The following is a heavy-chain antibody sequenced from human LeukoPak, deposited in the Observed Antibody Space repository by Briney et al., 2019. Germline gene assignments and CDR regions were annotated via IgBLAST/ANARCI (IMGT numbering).Heavy chain of an antibody. J-gene: IGHJ5*02. V-gene: IGHV4-39*07. CDR1: GVSISSSSYY. D-gene: IGHD3-3*01. CDR3: ARDPGTYYDFWSGYTSGFDP. Sequence: SETLSLTCTVSGVSISSSSYYWGWIRQPPGKGLEWIGSIYYSGSTYYNPSLKSRVTISVDTSKNQFSLKLSSVTAADTAVYYCARDPGTYYDFWSGYTSGFDPWGQGTLVTVSS. CDR2: IYYSGST.